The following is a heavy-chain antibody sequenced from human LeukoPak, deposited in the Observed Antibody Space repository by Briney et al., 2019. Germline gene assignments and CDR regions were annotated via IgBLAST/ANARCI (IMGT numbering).Heavy chain of an antibody. J-gene: IGHJ6*03. CDR1: GFTFDDYD. Sequence: PGRSLRLSCAASGFTFDDYDIHWVRQAPGKGLEWVSGISWNGGSIGYADSVKGRFTISRDNAKNSLYLQMNSLRVEDSALYYCAKNGDSRAYYFFYMDVWGKGTTVTVSS. CDR3: AKNGDSRAYYFFYMDV. D-gene: IGHD3-10*01. CDR2: ISWNGGSI. V-gene: IGHV3-9*01.